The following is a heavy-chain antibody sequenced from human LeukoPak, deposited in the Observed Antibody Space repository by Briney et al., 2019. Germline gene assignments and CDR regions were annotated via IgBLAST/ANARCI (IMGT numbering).Heavy chain of an antibody. Sequence: ASVKVSCKASGYTFTGYYMHWVRQAPGQGLEWMGWINPNSGGTNYAQKFQGRVTMTRDTSISTAYMELSRLRSDDTAVYYRARPASGYDSSGYLYWYFDLWGRGTLVTVSS. V-gene: IGHV1-2*02. J-gene: IGHJ2*01. CDR3: ARPASGYDSSGYLYWYFDL. CDR1: GYTFTGYY. D-gene: IGHD3-22*01. CDR2: INPNSGGT.